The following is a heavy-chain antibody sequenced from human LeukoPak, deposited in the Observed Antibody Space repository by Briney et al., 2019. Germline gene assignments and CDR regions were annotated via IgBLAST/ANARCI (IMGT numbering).Heavy chain of an antibody. Sequence: ASVKVSCKVSGYSLTDLSMHWVRQAPGQGLEWMGGFDPDYGETFYAQKLQGRVTMTEDTSADTAYMELSSLRPDDTAVYYCASYGDSNDAFDIWGQGTMVTVSS. D-gene: IGHD2-21*02. V-gene: IGHV1-24*01. CDR1: GYSLTDLS. CDR2: FDPDYGET. J-gene: IGHJ3*02. CDR3: ASYGDSNDAFDI.